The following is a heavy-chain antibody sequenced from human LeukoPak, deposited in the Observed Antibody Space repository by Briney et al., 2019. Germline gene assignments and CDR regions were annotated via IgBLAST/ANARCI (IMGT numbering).Heavy chain of an antibody. Sequence: PGGSLRLSCAASGFTFSSYWMSWVRQAPGKGLEWVANIKQDGSEKYYVDSVKGRFTISRDNAKNSLYLQMNSLRAEDTAVYYCAREVGRGYSGYSYYFDYWGQGTLVTVSS. V-gene: IGHV3-7*01. J-gene: IGHJ4*02. CDR2: IKQDGSEK. D-gene: IGHD5-12*01. CDR1: GFTFSSYW. CDR3: AREVGRGYSGYSYYFDY.